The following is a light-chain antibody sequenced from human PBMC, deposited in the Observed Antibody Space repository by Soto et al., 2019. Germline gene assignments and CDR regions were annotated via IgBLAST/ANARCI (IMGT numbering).Light chain of an antibody. CDR2: DAS. CDR3: QQYNYWPIT. CDR1: QSVSSY. Sequence: EIVMTQSPATLSVSPVDGATLSCRASQSVSSYLAWYQQKPGQAPRLLIYDASSRPTDIPARFSGSGSETDFTLTVSSLQSEDSAVYYCQQYNYWPITFGEGTQLEIK. J-gene: IGKJ5*01. V-gene: IGKV3D-15*01.